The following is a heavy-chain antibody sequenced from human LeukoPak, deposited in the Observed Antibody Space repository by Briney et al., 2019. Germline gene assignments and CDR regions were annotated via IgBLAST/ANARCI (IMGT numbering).Heavy chain of an antibody. CDR2: ISSSSSYI. J-gene: IGHJ3*02. Sequence: GGSLRLSCAASGFTFSSYSMNWVRQAPGKGLEWVSSISSSSSYIYYADSVKGRFTISRDNAKNSLYLQMNSLRAEDTAVYYCARVPGGLFSADAFDIWGQGTMVTVSS. D-gene: IGHD3-22*01. CDR3: ARVPGGLFSADAFDI. V-gene: IGHV3-21*01. CDR1: GFTFSSYS.